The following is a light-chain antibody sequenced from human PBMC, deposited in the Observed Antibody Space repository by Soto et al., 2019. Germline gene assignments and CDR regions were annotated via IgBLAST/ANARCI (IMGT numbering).Light chain of an antibody. J-gene: IGLJ2*01. CDR2: EVT. V-gene: IGLV2-8*01. CDR1: SSDVGAYIY. CDR3: SSYAGGNNLI. Sequence: QSVLTQPPSASGSPGQSVTISCTGTSSDVGAYIYVSWYQQHPGKAPKLMIYEVTKRPSGVPDRFSGSKSGNTASLTVSGLQVEDEADYYCSSYAGGNNLIFGGGTKSPS.